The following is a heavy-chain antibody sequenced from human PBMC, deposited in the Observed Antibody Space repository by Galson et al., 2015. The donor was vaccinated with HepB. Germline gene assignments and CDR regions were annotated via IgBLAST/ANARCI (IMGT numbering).Heavy chain of an antibody. V-gene: IGHV3-21*01. Sequence: SLRLSCAASGFTFSSYSMNWVRQAPGKGLEWVSSISSSSSYIYYADSVKGRFTISRDNAKNSLYLQMNSLRAEDTAVYYCARPGGILHPEPDYYYYYYMDVWGKGTTVTVSS. D-gene: IGHD1-14*01. CDR2: ISSSSSYI. J-gene: IGHJ6*03. CDR3: ARPGGILHPEPDYYYYYYMDV. CDR1: GFTFSSYS.